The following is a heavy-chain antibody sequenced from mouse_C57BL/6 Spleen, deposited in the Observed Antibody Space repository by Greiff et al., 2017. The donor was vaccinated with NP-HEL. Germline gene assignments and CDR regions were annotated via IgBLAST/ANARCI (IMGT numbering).Heavy chain of an antibody. Sequence: QVQLQQPGAELVMPGASVKLSCKASGYTFTSYWMHWVKQRPGQGLEWIGEIDPSDSYTNSNQKFKGKSTLTVDKSSSTAYMQLSSLTSEDAAVYYCAIRAYYDAMDYWGQGTSVTVSS. CDR3: AIRAYYDAMDY. CDR1: GYTFTSYW. J-gene: IGHJ4*01. CDR2: IDPSDSYT. D-gene: IGHD3-1*01. V-gene: IGHV1-69*01.